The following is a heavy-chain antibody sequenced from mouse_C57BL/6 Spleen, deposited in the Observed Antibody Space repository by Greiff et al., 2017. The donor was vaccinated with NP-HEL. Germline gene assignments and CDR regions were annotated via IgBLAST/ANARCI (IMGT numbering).Heavy chain of an antibody. CDR3: ARNQYYAMDY. CDR1: GFTFSDYG. J-gene: IGHJ4*01. V-gene: IGHV5-17*01. Sequence: DVMLVESGGGLVKPGGSLKLSCAASGFTFSDYGMHWVRQAPEKGLEWVAYISSGSSTIYYADTVKGRFTISRDNAKHTLFLQMTSLRSEDTAMYYCARNQYYAMDYWGQGTSVTVSS. CDR2: ISSGSSTI.